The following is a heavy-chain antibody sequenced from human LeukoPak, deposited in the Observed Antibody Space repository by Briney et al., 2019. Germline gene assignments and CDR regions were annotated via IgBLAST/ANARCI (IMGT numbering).Heavy chain of an antibody. CDR3: ARHTLWFGESSLDY. D-gene: IGHD3-10*01. V-gene: IGHV3-11*01. Sequence: GGSLRLSCAASGFTFSDYYMSWIRQAPGKGLEWVSYISSSGSTIYYADSVKGRFTISRDNAKNSLYLQMNSLRAEDTAVYYRARHTLWFGESSLDYWGQGTLVTVSS. CDR2: ISSSGSTI. CDR1: GFTFSDYY. J-gene: IGHJ4*02.